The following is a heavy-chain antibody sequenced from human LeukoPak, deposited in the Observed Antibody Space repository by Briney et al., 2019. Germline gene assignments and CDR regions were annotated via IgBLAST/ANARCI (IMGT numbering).Heavy chain of an antibody. V-gene: IGHV3-53*01. CDR1: GFTVSSNY. Sequence: GGSLRLSCAASGFTVSSNYMSWVRQAPGKGLEWVSVIYSGGSTYYADSVKGRFTISRDNSKNTLYLQMNSLRAEDTAVYYCARTTYYYDSSGYYFDAFDIWGQGTMVTVSS. D-gene: IGHD3-22*01. CDR3: ARTTYYYDSSGYYFDAFDI. CDR2: IYSGGST. J-gene: IGHJ3*02.